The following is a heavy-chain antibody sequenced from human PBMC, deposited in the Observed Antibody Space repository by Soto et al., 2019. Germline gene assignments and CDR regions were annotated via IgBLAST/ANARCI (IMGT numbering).Heavy chain of an antibody. J-gene: IGHJ6*02. CDR2: IYHSGST. CDR1: GGSISSGGYS. Sequence: QLQLQESGSGLVKPSQTLSLTCAVSGGSISSGGYSWSWIRQPPGKGLEWIGYIYHSGSTYYNPSLKSRVTISVDRSKNQFSLKLSSVTAADTAVYYCARVSGRGDLYYYYGMDVWGQGTTVTVSS. CDR3: ARVSGRGDLYYYYGMDV. D-gene: IGHD7-27*01. V-gene: IGHV4-30-2*01.